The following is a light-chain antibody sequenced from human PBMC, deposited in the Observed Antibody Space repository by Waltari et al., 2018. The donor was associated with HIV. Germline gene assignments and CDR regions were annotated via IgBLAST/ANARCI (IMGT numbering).Light chain of an antibody. CDR3: QSYDSSLSGYV. J-gene: IGLJ1*01. V-gene: IGLV1-40*01. CDR1: SSNLGARSD. CDR2: GNT. Sequence: QSVLTQPPSVSGAPGQRVTISCTGSSSNLGARSDVHWYQQLPGPAPKLLIHGNTNRPSGVPDRFSGSKSGTSASLAITGLQAEDEADYYCQSYDSSLSGYVFGTGTKVTVL.